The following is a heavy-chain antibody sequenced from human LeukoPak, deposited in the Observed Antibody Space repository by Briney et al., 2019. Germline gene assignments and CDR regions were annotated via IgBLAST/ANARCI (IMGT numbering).Heavy chain of an antibody. V-gene: IGHV3-9*01. CDR3: ARVPAGLGACDY. CDR1: GFTFDDYA. J-gene: IGHJ4*02. D-gene: IGHD2-2*01. Sequence: PGGSLRLSCAASGFTFDDYAMHWVRQAPGKGLEWVSGISWNSGSIGYADSVKGRFTISRDNAKNSLYLQMNSLRAEDTALYYCARVPAGLGACDYWGQGTLVTVSS. CDR2: ISWNSGSI.